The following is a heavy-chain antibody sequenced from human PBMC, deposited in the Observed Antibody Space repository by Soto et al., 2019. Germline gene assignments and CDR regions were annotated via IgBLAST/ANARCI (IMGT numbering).Heavy chain of an antibody. D-gene: IGHD3-10*01. CDR1: GYTFTSYA. J-gene: IGHJ6*03. CDR2: INAGNGNT. V-gene: IGHV1-3*01. Sequence: GASVKVSCKASGYTFTSYAMHWVRQAPGQRLEWMGWINAGNGNTKYSQKFQGRVTITRDTSASTAYMELSSLRSEDTAVYYCARDLWFGELFRYYYYYMDVWGKGTTVTVSS. CDR3: ARDLWFGELFRYYYYYMDV.